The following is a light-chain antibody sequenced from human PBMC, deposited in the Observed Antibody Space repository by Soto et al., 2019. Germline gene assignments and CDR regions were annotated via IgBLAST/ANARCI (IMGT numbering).Light chain of an antibody. J-gene: IGLJ3*02. V-gene: IGLV2-14*01. CDR2: EVR. Sequence: QSALTQLASVSGSPGQSITISCTGTSSDVGAYYYVSWYQHHPGKAPKLIMYEVRIRRSGVSNRFSGSKSGNTASLTLSGLQAEDEADYYCSSYTTSSTLVAFGGGTKLTVL. CDR1: SSDVGAYYY. CDR3: SSYTTSSTLVA.